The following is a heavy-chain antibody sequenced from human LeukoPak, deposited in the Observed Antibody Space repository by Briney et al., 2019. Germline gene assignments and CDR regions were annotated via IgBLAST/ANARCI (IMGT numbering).Heavy chain of an antibody. CDR1: GGTFSSYA. V-gene: IGHV1-69*06. CDR3: ARHKTHCSGGSCYNYYFDY. J-gene: IGHJ4*02. Sequence: ASVKVSCKASGGTFSSYAISWVRQAPGQGLEWMGRIIPIFGTANYAQKFQGSVTITADKSTSTAYMELSSLRSEDTAVYYCARHKTHCSGGSCYNYYFDYWGQGTLVTVSS. CDR2: IIPIFGTA. D-gene: IGHD2-15*01.